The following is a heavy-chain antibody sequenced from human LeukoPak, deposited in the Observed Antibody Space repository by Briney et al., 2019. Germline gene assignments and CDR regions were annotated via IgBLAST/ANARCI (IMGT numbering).Heavy chain of an antibody. V-gene: IGHV4-59*01. D-gene: IGHD4-17*01. CDR2: IYYSGST. J-gene: IGHJ4*02. CDR3: ARVGDNGWFDY. CDR1: GGSISSYY. Sequence: SETLSLTCSVSGGSISSYYWSWIRQPPGKGLEWIGYIYYSGSTNYNPSLKSRVTISLATSKSQFSLKLTSVTAADTAVYYCARVGDNGWFDYWGQGTLVTVSS.